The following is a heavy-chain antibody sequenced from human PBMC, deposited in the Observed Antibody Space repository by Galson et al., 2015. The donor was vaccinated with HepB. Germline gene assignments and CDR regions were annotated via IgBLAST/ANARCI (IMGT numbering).Heavy chain of an antibody. Sequence: SVKVSCKASGYSFTTNGISWVRQAPGQGLEWMGWISANSGKTNYAQKYQNRVTLTRDTATSTVHMELRSLRSDDTAVYYCARDHRWYFDYWGQGSLGTVSS. CDR2: ISANSGKT. V-gene: IGHV1-18*04. D-gene: IGHD2-15*01. CDR3: ARDHRWYFDY. CDR1: GYSFTTNG. J-gene: IGHJ4*02.